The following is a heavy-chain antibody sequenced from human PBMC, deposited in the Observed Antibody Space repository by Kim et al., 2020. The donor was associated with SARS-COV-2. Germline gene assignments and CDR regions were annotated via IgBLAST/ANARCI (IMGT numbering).Heavy chain of an antibody. Sequence: GGSLRLSCAASGFTFSVYGMHWVRQAPGKGLEWVAVIRSDGSNKYYAGSVKGRFTISRDNSKNMLFLQMNSLRAEDTAVYYCANFESWGQGTLVTVSS. V-gene: IGHV3-33*06. J-gene: IGHJ4*02. CDR3: ANFES. CDR1: GFTFSVYG. CDR2: IRSDGSNK.